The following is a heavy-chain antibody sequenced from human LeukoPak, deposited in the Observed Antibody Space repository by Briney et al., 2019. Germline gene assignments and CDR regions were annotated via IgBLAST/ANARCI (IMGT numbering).Heavy chain of an antibody. CDR2: ISGSGGNT. D-gene: IGHD6-6*01. CDR3: AKDQAARTAFDY. J-gene: IGHJ4*02. CDR1: GFTFSSYA. V-gene: IGHV3-23*01. Sequence: TGGSLRLSCAASGFTFSSYAMSWVRQAPGKGLEWVSAISGSGGNTYYADSVKGRFTIYRDNSKNTLYLQMNSLRAEDTAVYYCAKDQAARTAFDYWGQGTLVTVSS.